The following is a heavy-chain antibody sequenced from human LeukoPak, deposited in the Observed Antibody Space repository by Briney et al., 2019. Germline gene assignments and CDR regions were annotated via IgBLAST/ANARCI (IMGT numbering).Heavy chain of an antibody. V-gene: IGHV1-69*04. J-gene: IGHJ4*02. CDR1: GYTFTNFG. Sequence: ASVKVSCKASGYTFTNFGLSWVRQAPGQGLEWVGRIIATLDMSNYAQKFQGRVTITADKSTNTAYMELSSLRSEDTAVYYCARVNIAARQSVSDGYDYWGQGTLVTVSS. D-gene: IGHD6-6*01. CDR3: ARVNIAARQSVSDGYDY. CDR2: IIATLDMS.